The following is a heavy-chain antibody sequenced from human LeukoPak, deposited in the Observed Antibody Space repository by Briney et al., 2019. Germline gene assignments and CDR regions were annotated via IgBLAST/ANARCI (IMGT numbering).Heavy chain of an antibody. Sequence: AGGSLRLSCAASGFKFSDYGMIWVRQVPGRGLEWVAGITGSDYADHADSVKGRFTISRDNSKNTLYLQMNSLRAEDTGSYYCAKSRNFYYYFMEVSGRGTKVTISS. CDR1: GFKFSDYG. CDR3: AKSRNFYYYFMEV. V-gene: IGHV3-23*01. J-gene: IGHJ6*03. CDR2: ITGSDYA.